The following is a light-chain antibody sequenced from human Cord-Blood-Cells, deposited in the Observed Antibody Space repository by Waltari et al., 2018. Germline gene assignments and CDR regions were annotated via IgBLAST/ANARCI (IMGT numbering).Light chain of an antibody. CDR2: GAS. Sequence: VMTPSQATLTVSPGERGRLSCRASQSVSSNLAWYQQKPGQTPRLLIYGASTRANVIPARFSGSGSGTAFTLTISSMQSEDFAVSYCQQYNNWPYSFGQGTKLEIK. CDR3: QQYNNWPYS. V-gene: IGKV3-15*01. J-gene: IGKJ2*03. CDR1: QSVSSN.